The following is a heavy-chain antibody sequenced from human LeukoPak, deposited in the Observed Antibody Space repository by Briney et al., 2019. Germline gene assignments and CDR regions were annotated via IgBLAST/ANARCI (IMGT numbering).Heavy chain of an antibody. CDR1: GGSISSSSYY. J-gene: IGHJ4*02. Sequence: MSSETLSLTCTVSGGSISSSSYYWGWIRQPPGKGLEWIGSIYYSGSTYYNPSLKSRVTISVDTSKNQFSLKLSSVTAADTAVYYCVRDRSPPFDYWGQGTLVTVSS. V-gene: IGHV4-39*02. CDR2: IYYSGST. CDR3: VRDRSPPFDY.